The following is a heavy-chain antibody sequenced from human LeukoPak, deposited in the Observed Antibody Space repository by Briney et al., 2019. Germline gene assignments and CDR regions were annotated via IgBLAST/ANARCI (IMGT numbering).Heavy chain of an antibody. V-gene: IGHV3-48*03. CDR2: ISSSGSTI. J-gene: IGHJ6*02. CDR1: GFTFSSYE. D-gene: IGHD3-10*01. CDR3: ARDQTAYGSGSYHEYYYYYGMDV. Sequence: GGSLRLSCAASGFTFSSYEMNWVRQAPGKGLEWVSYISSSGSTIYYADSVKGRFTISRDNAKNSLYLQVNSLRAEDTAVYYCARDQTAYGSGSYHEYYYYYGMDVWGQGTTVTVSS.